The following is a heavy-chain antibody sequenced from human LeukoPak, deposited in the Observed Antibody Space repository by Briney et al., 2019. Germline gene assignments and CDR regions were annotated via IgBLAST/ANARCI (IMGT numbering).Heavy chain of an antibody. CDR1: GYSLTDLS. Sequence: ASVKVSCKVSGYSLTDLSMHWVRQAPGNGREWMGGFDPEHREAIYAQKFQGRVSMTEDTSTDTAYMELSSLRSEDTAVYYCAAGGIYSLLDYWGQGTLVTVSS. CDR3: AAGGIYSLLDY. D-gene: IGHD1-26*01. CDR2: FDPEHREA. J-gene: IGHJ4*02. V-gene: IGHV1-24*01.